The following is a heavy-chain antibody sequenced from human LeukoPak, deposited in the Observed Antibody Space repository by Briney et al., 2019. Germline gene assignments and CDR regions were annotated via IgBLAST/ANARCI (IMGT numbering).Heavy chain of an antibody. V-gene: IGHV3-23*01. CDR1: GFTFSSHG. D-gene: IGHD2-8*01. CDR2: ISGSGDNT. J-gene: IGHJ4*02. Sequence: GGSLRLSCAASGFTFSSHGMSWVRQAPGKGLEWVSTISGSGDNTYYADSVKGRFTISRDNSKNSLYLQMNSLRAEDTAVYYCARALIGYYFDYWGQGTLVAVSS. CDR3: ARALIGYYFDY.